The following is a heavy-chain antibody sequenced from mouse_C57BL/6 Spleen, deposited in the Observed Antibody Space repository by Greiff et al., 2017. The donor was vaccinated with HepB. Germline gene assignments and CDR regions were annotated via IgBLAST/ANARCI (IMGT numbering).Heavy chain of an antibody. CDR2: IYPRSGNT. J-gene: IGHJ2*01. V-gene: IGHV1-81*01. CDR1: GYTFTSYG. CDR3: ARETNSGGNFDY. D-gene: IGHD1-3*01. Sequence: VQLQQSGAELARPGASVKLSCKASGYTFTSYGISWVKQRTGQGLEWIGEIYPRSGNTYYNEKFKGKATLTADKSSSTAYMELRSLTSEDSAVYFCARETNSGGNFDYWGKGTTLTVSS.